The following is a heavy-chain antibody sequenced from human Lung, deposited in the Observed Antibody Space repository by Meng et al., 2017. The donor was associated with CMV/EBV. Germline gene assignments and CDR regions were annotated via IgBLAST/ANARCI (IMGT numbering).Heavy chain of an antibody. V-gene: IGHV1-8*01. D-gene: IGHD2-2*01. J-gene: IGHJ4*02. Sequence: ASXXVSXKASGYTFTSYDINWVRQATGQGLEWMGWMNPNSGNTGYAQKFQGRVTMTRNTSISTAYMELSSLRSEDTAVYYCARTCSSTSCSDFDYWGQGTLVTVSS. CDR2: MNPNSGNT. CDR1: GYTFTSYD. CDR3: ARTCSSTSCSDFDY.